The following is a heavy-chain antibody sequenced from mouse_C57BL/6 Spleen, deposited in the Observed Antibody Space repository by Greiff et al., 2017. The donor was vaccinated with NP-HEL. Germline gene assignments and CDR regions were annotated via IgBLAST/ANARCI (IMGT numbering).Heavy chain of an antibody. V-gene: IGHV5-17*01. CDR1: GFTFSDYG. J-gene: IGHJ1*03. CDR3: ARPLYYYGSSPGFDV. D-gene: IGHD1-1*01. Sequence: VQLKESGGGLVKPGGSLKLSCAASGFTFSDYGMHWVRQAPEKGLEWVAYISSGSSTIYYADTVKGRFTISRDNAKNTLFLQLTSLRSEDTAMYYCARPLYYYGSSPGFDVWGTGTTVTVSS. CDR2: ISSGSSTI.